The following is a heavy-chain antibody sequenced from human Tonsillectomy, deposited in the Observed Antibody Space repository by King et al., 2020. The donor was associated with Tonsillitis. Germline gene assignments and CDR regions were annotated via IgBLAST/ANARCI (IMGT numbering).Heavy chain of an antibody. D-gene: IGHD3-10*01. CDR1: GFTFSSYA. V-gene: IGHV3-23*04. CDR3: AKDLWDRDIWFGEGGKFGDY. CDR2: ISGSGGST. J-gene: IGHJ4*02. Sequence: QLVQSGGGLVQPGGSLRLSCAASGFTFSSYAMSWVRQAPGKGLEWVSAISGSGGSTYYADSVKGRFTISRDNSKNTLYLQMNSLRAEDTAVYYCAKDLWDRDIWFGEGGKFGDYWGQGTLVTVSS.